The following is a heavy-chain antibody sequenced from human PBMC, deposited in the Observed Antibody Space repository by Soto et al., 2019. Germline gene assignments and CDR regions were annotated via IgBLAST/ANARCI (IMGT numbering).Heavy chain of an antibody. CDR2: IYHSGST. D-gene: IGHD2-21*01. CDR3: ARDGAGAYGLAWFGP. Sequence: QVQLQESGPGLVKPSQTLSLSCTVSGDSISRGGYYWNWIRQHPRKGLEWIGYIYHSGSTNYNPSVKSRVTISVDTSKNQLSLELTNVTAADTAVYYCARDGAGAYGLAWFGPWGQGILVTVSS. J-gene: IGHJ5*02. CDR1: GDSISRGGYY. V-gene: IGHV4-31*03.